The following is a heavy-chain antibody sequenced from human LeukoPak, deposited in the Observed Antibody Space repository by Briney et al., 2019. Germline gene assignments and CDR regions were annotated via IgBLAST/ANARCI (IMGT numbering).Heavy chain of an antibody. CDR3: ARGPLYCSGGSCYSSWFDP. Sequence: SETLSLTCTVSGGSISNYYWNWIRQPPGKGLEWIGYIYYSGSTNYNPSLKSRVTISVDTSKNQFSLRLSSVTAADTAVYYCARGPLYCSGGSCYSSWFDPWGQGTLVTVSS. CDR1: GGSISNYY. J-gene: IGHJ5*02. CDR2: IYYSGST. V-gene: IGHV4-59*01. D-gene: IGHD2-15*01.